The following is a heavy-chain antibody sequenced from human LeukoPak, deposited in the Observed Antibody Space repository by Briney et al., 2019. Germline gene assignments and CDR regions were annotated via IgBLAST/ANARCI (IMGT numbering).Heavy chain of an antibody. CDR2: INAYNGNT. V-gene: IGHV1-18*01. CDR1: GYTFTSYG. Sequence: GASVKVSCKASGYTFTSYGFSWVRQAPGQGREWMGWINAYNGNTNYAQKLRGRVTMTTDTSTSTAYMELRSLRFDDTAVYYCARRQGTPLSFDYWGQGTLVTVSS. D-gene: IGHD1-1*01. CDR3: ARRQGTPLSFDY. J-gene: IGHJ4*02.